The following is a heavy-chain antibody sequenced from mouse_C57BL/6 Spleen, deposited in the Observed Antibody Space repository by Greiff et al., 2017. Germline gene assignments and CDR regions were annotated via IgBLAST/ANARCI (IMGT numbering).Heavy chain of an antibody. CDR2: IDPSDSYT. J-gene: IGHJ1*03. CDR1: GYTFTSYW. D-gene: IGHD4-1*01. CDR3: ARKNWDWYFDV. Sequence: VKLQQPGAELVMPGASVKLSCKASGYTFTSYWMHWVKQRPGQGLEWIGEIDPSDSYTNYNQKFKGKSTLTVDKSSSTAYMQLSSLTSEDSAVYYCARKNWDWYFDVWGTGTTVTGSS. V-gene: IGHV1-69*01.